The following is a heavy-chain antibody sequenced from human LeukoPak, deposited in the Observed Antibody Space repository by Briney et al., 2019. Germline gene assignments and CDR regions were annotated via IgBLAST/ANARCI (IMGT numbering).Heavy chain of an antibody. D-gene: IGHD2-21*02. CDR1: GYTFTSYG. V-gene: IGHV1-18*01. CDR3: ARDQVAYCGGDCPTLFDY. J-gene: IGHJ4*02. Sequence: ASVTVSCKASGYTFTSYGISWVRQAPGQGREWMGWISAYNGNTNYAQKLQGRVTMTTDTSTSTAYMELRSLRSDDTAVYYCARDQVAYCGGDCPTLFDYWGQGTLVTVSS. CDR2: ISAYNGNT.